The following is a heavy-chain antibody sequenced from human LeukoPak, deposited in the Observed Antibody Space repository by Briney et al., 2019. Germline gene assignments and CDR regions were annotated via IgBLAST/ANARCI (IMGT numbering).Heavy chain of an antibody. CDR2: ISISGGTT. D-gene: IGHD6-19*01. V-gene: IGHV3-23*01. CDR1: GFAFSNHA. CDR3: AKARMNSGWYDY. J-gene: IGHJ4*02. Sequence: GGSLRLSCTASGFAFSNHAMSWVRQAPGKGLEWVSSISISGGTTYYADSVKGRFTISRDNSKNTLYLQMNSLRAEDTATYYCAKARMNSGWYDYWGQGTLVTVSS.